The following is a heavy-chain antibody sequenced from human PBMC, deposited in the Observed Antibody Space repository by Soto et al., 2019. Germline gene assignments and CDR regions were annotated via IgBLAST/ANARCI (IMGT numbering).Heavy chain of an antibody. Sequence: GGSLRLSCAASGFTFSSYGMHWVRQSPGKGLEWVTIISYDGSNKYYADSMKGRFTISRDNSKNTLYLQMNSLRAEDTAVYYCAKSRDSSGYYLDYWGQGTLVTVSS. CDR2: ISYDGSNK. D-gene: IGHD3-22*01. V-gene: IGHV3-30*18. CDR3: AKSRDSSGYYLDY. CDR1: GFTFSSYG. J-gene: IGHJ4*02.